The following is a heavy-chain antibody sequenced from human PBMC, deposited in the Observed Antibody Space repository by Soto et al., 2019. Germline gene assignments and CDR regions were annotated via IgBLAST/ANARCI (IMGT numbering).Heavy chain of an antibody. CDR3: ANNWNYYY. CDR2: ISYDGSNK. D-gene: IGHD1-7*01. Sequence: GGSLSLSCAASGFTFSSYAMHWVRQAPGKGLEWVAVISYDGSNKYYADSVKGRFTISRDNSKNTLYLQMNSLRAEDTAVYYCANNWNYYYWGQGTLVTVS. V-gene: IGHV3-30-3*01. CDR1: GFTFSSYA. J-gene: IGHJ4*02.